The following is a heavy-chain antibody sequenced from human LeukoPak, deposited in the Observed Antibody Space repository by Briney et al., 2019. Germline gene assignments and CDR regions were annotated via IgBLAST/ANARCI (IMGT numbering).Heavy chain of an antibody. D-gene: IGHD3-10*01. V-gene: IGHV3-30*04. CDR1: GFTFTNYA. Sequence: GRSLRLSCAASGFTFTNYAMHWVRQAPGKGLEWVAVISYDGSNKCYADSVKGRFTISRDNSKNTLYLQMNSLRADDTAVYYCARTDYYGSPWGQGTLVTVSS. CDR3: ARTDYYGSP. J-gene: IGHJ5*02. CDR2: ISYDGSNK.